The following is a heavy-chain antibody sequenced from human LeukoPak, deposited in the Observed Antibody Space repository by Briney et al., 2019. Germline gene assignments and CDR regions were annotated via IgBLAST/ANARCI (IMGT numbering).Heavy chain of an antibody. D-gene: IGHD3-22*01. J-gene: IGHJ3*02. CDR3: AREWGVYYYDSSGYQNAFDI. V-gene: IGHV1-69*06. CDR1: GGTFSSYA. Sequence: SVKVSCKASGGTFSSYAISWVRQAPGQGLEWMGGIIPIFGTANYAQKFQGRVTITADKSTSTAYMELSSLRSEDTAVYYCAREWGVYYYDSSGYQNAFDIWGQGTMVTVSS. CDR2: IIPIFGTA.